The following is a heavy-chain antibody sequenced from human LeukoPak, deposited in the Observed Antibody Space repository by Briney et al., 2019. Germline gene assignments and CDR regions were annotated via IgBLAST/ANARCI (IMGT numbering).Heavy chain of an antibody. V-gene: IGHV4-4*02. CDR1: GGSISSSNW. J-gene: IGHJ4*02. CDR2: IYHSGST. D-gene: IGHD6-13*01. CDR3: AKGVRYSSSWYYFDY. Sequence: SGTLSLTCAVSGGSISSSNWWSWVRQPPGKGLEWIGEIYHSGSTNYNPSLKSRVTISVDKSKNQFSLKLSSVTAADTAVYYCAKGVRYSSSWYYFDYWGQGTLVTVSS.